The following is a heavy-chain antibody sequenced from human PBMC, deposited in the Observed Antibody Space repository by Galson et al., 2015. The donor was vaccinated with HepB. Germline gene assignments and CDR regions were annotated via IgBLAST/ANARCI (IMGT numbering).Heavy chain of an antibody. D-gene: IGHD6-19*01. CDR1: GFTFSYYA. V-gene: IGHV3-23*01. CDR3: AKVFPEKTDGWYRQALYYFDS. Sequence: SLRLSCAASGFTFSYYAMSWVRQAPGKGLEWVSAITPSGDNTYSADSTKGRFTISRANSRNTLSLHMNSLRADDTAIYFCAKVFPEKTDGWYRQALYYFDSWGQGTRATVSS. J-gene: IGHJ4*02. CDR2: ITPSGDNT.